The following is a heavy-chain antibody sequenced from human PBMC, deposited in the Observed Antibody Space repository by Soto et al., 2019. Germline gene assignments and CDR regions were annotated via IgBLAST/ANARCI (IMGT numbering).Heavy chain of an antibody. D-gene: IGHD1-1*01. CDR1: GGSFSDSY. Sequence: QVQLQQWGAGLLKSSETLSLTCAVYGGSFSDSYWTWIRQSPGKGLEWLGEITHGGGTKYNPSLNSRVVISVDTSKNQFSLKLNSVTVADTAVYYCATAGLQDSYHNHLEVWGQGTPVTVSS. J-gene: IGHJ6*02. V-gene: IGHV4-34*02. CDR3: ATAGLQDSYHNHLEV. CDR2: ITHGGGT.